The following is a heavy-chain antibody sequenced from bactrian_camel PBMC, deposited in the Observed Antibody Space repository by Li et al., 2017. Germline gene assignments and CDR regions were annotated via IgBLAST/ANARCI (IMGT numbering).Heavy chain of an antibody. J-gene: IGHJ4*01. CDR1: GFTFSYC. D-gene: IGHD2*01. V-gene: IGHV3S26*01. CDR2: INTDNST. CDR3: ASNSQWWCALSPERYKL. Sequence: HVQLVESGGGSVQAGGSLKLSRAVSGFTFSYCMAWFRQAPGKEREWVAVINTDNSTQYRDSVKDQFTISKDNEKKIVYLEMNSLKPEDSAMYHCASNSQWWCALSPERYKLWGQGTQVTVS.